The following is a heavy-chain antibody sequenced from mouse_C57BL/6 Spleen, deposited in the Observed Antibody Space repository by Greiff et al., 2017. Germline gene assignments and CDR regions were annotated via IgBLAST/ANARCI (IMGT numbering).Heavy chain of an antibody. CDR2: IYPGDGDT. CDR3: AAGYSNAYAMDY. V-gene: IGHV1-80*01. Sequence: QVQLKQSGAELVKPGASVKISCKASGYAFSSYWMNWVKQRPGKGLEWIGQIYPGDGDTNYNGKFKGKATLTVDKSSSTADLQLSSLRSEDSAVYGCAAGYSNAYAMDYWGQGASVTVSS. J-gene: IGHJ4*01. CDR1: GYAFSSYW. D-gene: IGHD2-5*01.